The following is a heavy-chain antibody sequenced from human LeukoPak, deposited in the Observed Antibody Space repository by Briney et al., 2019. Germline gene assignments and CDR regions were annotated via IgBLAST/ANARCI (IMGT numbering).Heavy chain of an antibody. D-gene: IGHD4-17*01. CDR2: TWYDGTNN. CDR1: GFTFSSYG. J-gene: IGHJ2*01. CDR3: AREGFGDYVYFEL. V-gene: IGHV3-33*01. Sequence: GGYLRFSCAASGFTFSSYGMHWVRQAPGKGLMWVAVTWYDGTNNYYADYVKGRFTISRDNSKNTLYLQMNSLRAEDRAVYYCAREGFGDYVYFELWGRGTLVTVAS.